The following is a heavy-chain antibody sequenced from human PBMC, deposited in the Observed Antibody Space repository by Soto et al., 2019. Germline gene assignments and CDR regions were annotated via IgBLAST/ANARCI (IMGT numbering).Heavy chain of an antibody. V-gene: IGHV1-69*17. CDR2: IIPIIGVT. D-gene: IGHD3-16*01. CDR1: GDTFNSYV. J-gene: IGHJ4*02. CDR3: ARGSLGAKGADH. Sequence: QVQLVQSGAEVKRPGSSVKVSCESSGDTFNSYVISWVRQAPGQGLEWMGGIIPIIGVTHYAQKFQGRVTISALSSTGTAYMQLTNLGFEDTALYYCARGSLGAKGADHWGQGTVVTVSS.